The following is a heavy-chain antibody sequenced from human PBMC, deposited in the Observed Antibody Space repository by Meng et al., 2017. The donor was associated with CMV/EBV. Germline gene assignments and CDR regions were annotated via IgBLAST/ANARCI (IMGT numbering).Heavy chain of an antibody. CDR2: NYYSGST. J-gene: IGHJ3*02. CDR3: ARDSGPYYDFWSGYLLHDAFDI. Sequence: GSLRLSCTVSGGSVSSGSYYWSWIRQPPGKGLEWIGYNYYSGSTNYNPSLKSRVTISVDTSKNQFSLKLSSVTAADTAVYYCARDSGPYYDFWSGYLLHDAFDIWGQGTMVTVSS. V-gene: IGHV4-61*01. D-gene: IGHD3-3*01. CDR1: GGSVSSGSYY.